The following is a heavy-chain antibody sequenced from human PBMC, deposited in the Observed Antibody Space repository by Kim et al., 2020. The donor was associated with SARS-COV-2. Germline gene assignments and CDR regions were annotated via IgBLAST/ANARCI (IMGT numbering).Heavy chain of an antibody. Sequence: GGSLRLSCAASGFTVSNNYMNWVLQAPGKGLEWVSVIYIGDSTYYADSVKGRFAISRDNSKNTLYLQMNSLRVEDTAVYYCARGFQQLDFYYYGMDVWGQGTTVTVSS. CDR2: IYIGDST. V-gene: IGHV3-53*01. CDR1: GFTVSNNY. J-gene: IGHJ6*02. CDR3: ARGFQQLDFYYYGMDV. D-gene: IGHD6-13*01.